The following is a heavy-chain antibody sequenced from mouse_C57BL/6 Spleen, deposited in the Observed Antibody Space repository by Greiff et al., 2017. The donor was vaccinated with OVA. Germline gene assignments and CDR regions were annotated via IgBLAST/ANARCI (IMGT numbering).Heavy chain of an antibody. CDR2: INPYNGGT. Sequence: VQLQQSGPVLVKPGASVKMSCKASGYTFTDYYMNWVKQSHGKSLEWIGVINPYNGGTSYNQKFKGKATLTVDKSSSTAYMGLNSLTSEDSAVYYCARRKTGTKGYYFDYWGQGTTPTVSS. J-gene: IGHJ2*01. V-gene: IGHV1-19*01. D-gene: IGHD4-1*01. CDR3: ARRKTGTKGYYFDY. CDR1: GYTFTDYY.